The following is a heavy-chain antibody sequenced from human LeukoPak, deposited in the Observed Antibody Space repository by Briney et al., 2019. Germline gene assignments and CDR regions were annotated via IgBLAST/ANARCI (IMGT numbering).Heavy chain of an antibody. CDR2: ISGSGGST. J-gene: IGHJ4*02. D-gene: IGHD2-21*02. CDR3: ARVVVTAILRYFDY. Sequence: GGSLRLSCAASGFTFSSYGMSWVRQAPGKGLEWVSAISGSGGSTYYADSVKGRFTISRDNAKNSLYLQMNSLRAEDTAVYYCARVVVTAILRYFDYWGQGTLVTVSS. V-gene: IGHV3-23*01. CDR1: GFTFSSYG.